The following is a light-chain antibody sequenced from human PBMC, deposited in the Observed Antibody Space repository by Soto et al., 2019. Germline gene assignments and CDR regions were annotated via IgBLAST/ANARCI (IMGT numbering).Light chain of an antibody. CDR2: KAS. CDR1: QSISSW. J-gene: IGKJ1*01. CDR3: HQDDTYSRT. V-gene: IGKV1-5*03. Sequence: DIQMTQSPSTLSASVGDRVTITCRASQSISSWLAWYQQKPGKAPKLLIYKASSFESGVPSRFSGSGSGTEFTLTISSLQPDDFANYYCHQDDTYSRTVGRGTKVEIK.